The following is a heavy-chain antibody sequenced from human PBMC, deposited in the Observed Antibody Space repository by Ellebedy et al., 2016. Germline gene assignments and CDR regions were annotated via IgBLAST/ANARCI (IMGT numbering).Heavy chain of an antibody. CDR3: ARDLGYCSSTSCYDPHDAFDI. Sequence: SETLSLTXTVSGYSISSGSYWGWVRQPPGKGLEWIGRIYISGSTNYNPSLKSRATMSVDTSKNQFSLKLSSVTAADTAVYYCARDLGYCSSTSCYDPHDAFDIWGQGTMVTVSS. CDR2: IYISGST. CDR1: GYSISSGSY. D-gene: IGHD2-2*01. V-gene: IGHV4-38-2*02. J-gene: IGHJ3*02.